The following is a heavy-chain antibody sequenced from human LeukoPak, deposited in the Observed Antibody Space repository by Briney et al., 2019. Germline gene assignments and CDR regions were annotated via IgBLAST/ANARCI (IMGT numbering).Heavy chain of an antibody. V-gene: IGHV4-34*01. CDR1: GGSFSGYY. D-gene: IGHD6-13*01. Sequence: SETLSLTCAVYGGSFSGYYWSWIRQPPGKGLEWIGEINHSGSTNYNPSLKSRVTISVDTSKNKFSLKLSSVTAADTAVYYCARGSMAAEAAAGRGPGLYFDYWGQGTLVTVSS. CDR2: INHSGST. J-gene: IGHJ4*02. CDR3: ARGSMAAEAAAGRGPGLYFDY.